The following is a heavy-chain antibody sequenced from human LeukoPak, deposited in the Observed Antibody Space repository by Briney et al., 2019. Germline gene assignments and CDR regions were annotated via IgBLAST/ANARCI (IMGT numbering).Heavy chain of an antibody. CDR3: ARDYRVRGVTHRSYYYYGMDV. V-gene: IGHV4-31*03. J-gene: IGHJ6*02. CDR2: IYYSGST. Sequence: SQTLSLTCTVSGGSISSGGYYWSWLRQHPGKGLEWIGYIYYSGSTYYNPSLKSRVTISVDTSKNQFSLKLSSVTAADTAVYYCARDYRVRGVTHRSYYYYGMDVWGQGTTVTVSS. CDR1: GGSISSGGYY. D-gene: IGHD3-10*01.